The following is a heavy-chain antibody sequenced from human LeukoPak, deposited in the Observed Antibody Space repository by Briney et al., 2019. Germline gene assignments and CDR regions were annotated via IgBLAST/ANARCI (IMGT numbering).Heavy chain of an antibody. D-gene: IGHD3-9*01. V-gene: IGHV3-21*01. CDR3: ARARYFDWLAPDFDAFDI. CDR2: ISSSSSYI. Sequence: GVSLRLSCAPSGYTFSSYSMNCAPRARGEGLEWVSSISSSSSYIYYAEAVMGRFTISRDNAKKSLYLQMNSLRAEDTAVYYCARARYFDWLAPDFDAFDIWGQGTMVTVSS. J-gene: IGHJ3*02. CDR1: GYTFSSYS.